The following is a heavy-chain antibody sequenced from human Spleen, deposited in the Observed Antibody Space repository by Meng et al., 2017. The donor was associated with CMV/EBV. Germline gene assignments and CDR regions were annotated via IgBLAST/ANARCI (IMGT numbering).Heavy chain of an antibody. CDR1: GGSISSSSYY. Sequence: ETLSLTCTVSGGSISSSSYYWGWIRQAPGEGLEWVANIKQDGSDKYYGDSVRGRFTISRDNIKKSLFLQMDSLRVEDTAVYYCARDHFVGFWSASVGYWGQGTLVTVSS. CDR2: IKQDGSDK. D-gene: IGHD3-3*01. CDR3: ARDHFVGFWSASVGY. V-gene: IGHV3-7*01. J-gene: IGHJ4*02.